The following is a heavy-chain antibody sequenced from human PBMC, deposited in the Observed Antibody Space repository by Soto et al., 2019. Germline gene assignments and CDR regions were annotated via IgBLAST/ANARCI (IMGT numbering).Heavy chain of an antibody. V-gene: IGHV3-23*01. CDR3: AKWDRLPVDYMDV. D-gene: IGHD1-26*01. CDR2: ISGSGGST. CDR1: GFTFSSYA. J-gene: IGHJ6*03. Sequence: EVQLLESGGGLVQPGGSLSLSCAASGFTFSSYAMSWVRQAPGKGLEWVSAISGSGGSTYYADSVKGRFTISRDNSKNTLYLQMNSLRAEDTAVYYCAKWDRLPVDYMDVWGKGTTVTVSS.